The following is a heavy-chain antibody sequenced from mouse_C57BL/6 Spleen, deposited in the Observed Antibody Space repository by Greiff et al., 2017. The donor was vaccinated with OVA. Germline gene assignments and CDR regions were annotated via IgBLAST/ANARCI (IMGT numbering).Heavy chain of an antibody. Sequence: QVQLQQPGAELVMPGASVKLSCKASGYTFTSYWMHWVKQRPGQGLEWIGEIDPSDSYTNYNQKFKGKSTLTVDKSSSTAYMQLSSLTSEDSAVYDCARRDYYGSSLYWYFDVWGTGTTVTVSS. CDR1: GYTFTSYW. V-gene: IGHV1-69*01. CDR2: IDPSDSYT. D-gene: IGHD1-1*01. J-gene: IGHJ1*03. CDR3: ARRDYYGSSLYWYFDV.